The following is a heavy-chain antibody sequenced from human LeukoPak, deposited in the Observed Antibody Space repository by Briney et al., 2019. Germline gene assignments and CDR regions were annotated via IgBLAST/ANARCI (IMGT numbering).Heavy chain of an antibody. CDR2: IYTSGST. V-gene: IGHV4-4*07. D-gene: IGHD3-9*01. J-gene: IGHJ4*02. CDR3: ASLRYFDWFIDY. Sequence: SETLSLTCTVSGGSISSYYWSWIRQPAGKGLEWIGHIYTSGSTNYNPSLKSRVTISVDTSKNQFSLKLSSVTAADTAVFYCASLRYFDWFIDYWGQGTLVTVSS. CDR1: GGSISSYY.